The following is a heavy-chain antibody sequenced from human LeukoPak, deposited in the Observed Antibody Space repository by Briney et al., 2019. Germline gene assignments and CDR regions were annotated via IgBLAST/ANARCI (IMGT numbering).Heavy chain of an antibody. Sequence: GASVKVSCKASGYTFTGYYMHWVRQAPGQGLEWMGWINPNSGGTNYEQKFQGRVTMTRDTSISTAYMELSRLRSDDTAVYYCARWGPDIVVVPAAYYWGQGTLVTVSS. D-gene: IGHD2-2*01. J-gene: IGHJ4*02. CDR1: GYTFTGYY. V-gene: IGHV1-2*02. CDR2: INPNSGGT. CDR3: ARWGPDIVVVPAAYY.